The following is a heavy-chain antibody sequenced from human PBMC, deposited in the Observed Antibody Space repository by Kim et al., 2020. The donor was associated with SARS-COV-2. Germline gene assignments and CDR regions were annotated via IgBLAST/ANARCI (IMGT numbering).Heavy chain of an antibody. D-gene: IGHD3-10*01. V-gene: IGHV4-59*01. CDR2: IYYSGST. Sequence: SETLSLTCTVSGGSISSYYWSWIRQPPGKGLEWIGYIYYSGSTNYNPSLKSRVTISVDTSKNQFSLKLSSVTAADTAVYYCGRMGDGSGCYYFDYWGQGT. CDR1: GGSISSYY. J-gene: IGHJ4*02. CDR3: GRMGDGSGCYYFDY.